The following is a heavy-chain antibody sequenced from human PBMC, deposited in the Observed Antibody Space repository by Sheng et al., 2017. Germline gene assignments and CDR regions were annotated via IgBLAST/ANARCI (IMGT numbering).Heavy chain of an antibody. Sequence: QAQLVQSGAEVKKPAASVKVSCRASAGNFRDYIFNWVRQAPGQGLEWMGGIIPMLGKQTTHRNYQGRVTITTDESTRTTYMELTNLKSEDTAMYYCARDRGRSNGIPSDAFEIWGQGTTVTVSS. CDR3: ARDRGRSNGIPSDAFEI. CDR2: IIPMLGK. CDR1: AGNFRDYI. D-gene: IGHD2-8*01. J-gene: IGHJ3*02. V-gene: IGHV1-69*05.